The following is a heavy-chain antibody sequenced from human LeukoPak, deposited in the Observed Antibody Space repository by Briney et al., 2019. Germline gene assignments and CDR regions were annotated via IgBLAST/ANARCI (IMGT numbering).Heavy chain of an antibody. D-gene: IGHD1-26*01. V-gene: IGHV4-59*01. CDR1: GGSISTYY. J-gene: IGHJ3*02. CDR3: ARAGRWEGRPHAFDI. CDR2: IYYTGST. Sequence: PSETLSLTCTVSGGSISTYYWSWIRQPPGKGLEWIGYIYYTGSTSYNPSLKSRVTISVGTSKSQLSLTLTSVTAADTALYYCARAGRWEGRPHAFDIWGQGTMVTVSS.